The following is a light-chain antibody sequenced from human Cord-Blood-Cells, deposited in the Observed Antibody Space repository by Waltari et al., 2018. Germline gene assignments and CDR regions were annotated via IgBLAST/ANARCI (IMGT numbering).Light chain of an antibody. V-gene: IGLV2-23*01. CDR3: CSYAGSSTPHYV. J-gene: IGLJ1*01. Sequence: QSALTQPASVSGSPGQSITISCTGTSSDVGSYNLVSWYQQHPGKAPKLMIYEGSKRPSGVSNRFSCSKSGDTASLTITGRQAEDEADYYCCSYAGSSTPHYVFGTGTKVTVL. CDR2: EGS. CDR1: SSDVGSYNL.